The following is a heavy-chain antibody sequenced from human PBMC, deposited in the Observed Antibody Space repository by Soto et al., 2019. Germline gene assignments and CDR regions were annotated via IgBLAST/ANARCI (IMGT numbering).Heavy chain of an antibody. V-gene: IGHV3-30-3*01. CDR2: ISYDGSNK. CDR3: AREVVAPTLSPNFDY. Sequence: QVQLVESGGGVVQPGRSLRLSCAASGFTFSSYAMHWVRQAPGKGLEWVAVISYDGSNKYYADSVKGRFTISRDNSKNTLYLQMNSLRAKDAAVYYFAREVVAPTLSPNFDYWGQGTLVTVSS. D-gene: IGHD1-26*01. CDR1: GFTFSSYA. J-gene: IGHJ4*02.